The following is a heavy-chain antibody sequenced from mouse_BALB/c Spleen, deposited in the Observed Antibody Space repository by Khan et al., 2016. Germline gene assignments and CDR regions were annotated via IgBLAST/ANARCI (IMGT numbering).Heavy chain of an antibody. Sequence: EVKLEVSGGGLVQPGGSMKLSCVASGFTFSNYWMNWVRQSPEKGLEWVAEIRLKSNNYATHNADPGKGRFTISRDDSKSSVYLQMNNLRAEDTGIYYCTREVVANGAMDYWGQGTSVTVSS. D-gene: IGHD1-1*01. J-gene: IGHJ4*01. V-gene: IGHV6-6*02. CDR3: TREVVANGAMDY. CDR2: IRLKSNNYAT. CDR1: GFTFSNYW.